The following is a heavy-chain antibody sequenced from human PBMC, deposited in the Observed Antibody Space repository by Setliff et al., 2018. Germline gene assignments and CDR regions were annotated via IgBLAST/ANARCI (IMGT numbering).Heavy chain of an antibody. Sequence: PGESLKLSCAASGFTFSSYAMYWVRQAPGKGLDWVAYIWYDGSYTYYTGSVKGRFTISRDNSRNTVYLQMNSLRAEDTAVYYCAGDPPYSGYAFHIWGQGTMVTVSS. J-gene: IGHJ3*02. CDR2: IWYDGSYT. CDR3: AGDPPYSGYAFHI. V-gene: IGHV3-33*01. D-gene: IGHD5-12*01. CDR1: GFTFSSYA.